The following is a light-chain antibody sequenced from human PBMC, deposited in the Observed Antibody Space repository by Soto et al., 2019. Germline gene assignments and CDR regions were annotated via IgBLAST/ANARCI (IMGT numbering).Light chain of an antibody. Sequence: IQLTQSPSSLSAFVGDRVTITCRASQVIGSYLAWYHQKPGQAPKLLIYGASTLQSGVPSRFSGSGSGTDFTLTISSLQPEEFATYYCQQLNSYPLTFGGGTRVEIK. V-gene: IGKV1-9*01. CDR3: QQLNSYPLT. CDR2: GAS. J-gene: IGKJ4*01. CDR1: QVIGSY.